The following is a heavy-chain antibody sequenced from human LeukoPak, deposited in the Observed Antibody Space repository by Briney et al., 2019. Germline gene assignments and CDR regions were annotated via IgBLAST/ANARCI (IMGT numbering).Heavy chain of an antibody. D-gene: IGHD1-20*01. V-gene: IGHV3-21*01. CDR3: ARVLTGTTYYFDY. Sequence: GGSLSLSCAASGFTFSSYSMNWVRQAPGKGLEWVSSISSSSSYIYYADSVKGRFTISRDNAKNSLYLQMNSLRAEDTAVYYCARVLTGTTYYFDYWGQGTLVTVSS. J-gene: IGHJ4*02. CDR1: GFTFSSYS. CDR2: ISSSSSYI.